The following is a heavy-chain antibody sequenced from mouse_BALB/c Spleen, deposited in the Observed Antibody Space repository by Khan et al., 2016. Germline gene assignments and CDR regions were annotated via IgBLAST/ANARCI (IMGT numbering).Heavy chain of an antibody. CDR2: IHYSGST. CDR3: ARWNGYYAMDY. CDR1: GYSITSGYS. V-gene: IGHV3-1*02. J-gene: IGHJ4*01. Sequence: EVQLQESGPDLVKPSQSLSLTCTVTGYSITSGYSWHWIRQFPGNKLEWMGYIHYSGSTNYNPSLKSRISINRDPSKNQFFLKLNSVTTDDTATYYCARWNGYYAMDYWGQGTSVTVSS.